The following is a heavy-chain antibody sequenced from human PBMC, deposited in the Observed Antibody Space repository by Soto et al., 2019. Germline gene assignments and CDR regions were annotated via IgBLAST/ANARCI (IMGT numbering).Heavy chain of an antibody. CDR2: ICHSGST. V-gene: IGHV4-30-2*01. CDR1: GGSISSGGYS. J-gene: IGHJ4*02. CDR3: ARGPPLGY. Sequence: SETLSLTCAVSGGSISSGGYSWSWIRQPPGKGLEWIGYICHSGSTYYNPSLKSRVTISVDRSKNQFSLKLSSVTAADTAVYYCARGPPLGYWGQGTLVTVS.